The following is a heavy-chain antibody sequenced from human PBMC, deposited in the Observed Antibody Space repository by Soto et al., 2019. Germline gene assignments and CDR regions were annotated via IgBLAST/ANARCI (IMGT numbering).Heavy chain of an antibody. CDR3: ARGRDYGDYADQFTPFDY. Sequence: SETLSLTCTVSGGSISSSSNHWGWIRQPPGKGLEWIGNIYYSENTYYNPSLKSRVTISVDTSKNQFSLRLTSVTAEDTAVYYCARGRDYGDYADQFTPFDYWGQGTLVTVSS. J-gene: IGHJ4*02. D-gene: IGHD4-17*01. CDR1: GGSISSSSNH. V-gene: IGHV4-39*07. CDR2: IYYSENT.